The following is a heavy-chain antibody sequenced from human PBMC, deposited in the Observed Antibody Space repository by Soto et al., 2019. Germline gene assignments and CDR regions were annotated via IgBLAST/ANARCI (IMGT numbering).Heavy chain of an antibody. Sequence: PGGSLRLSCAASGFTFSSYAMHWVRQAPGKGLEWVAVISYDGSNKYYADSVKGRFTISRDNSKNTLYLQMNSLRAEDTAVYYCARDGRYCSSTSCLIPIPGYYQHWGQGTLVTVSS. V-gene: IGHV3-30-3*01. D-gene: IGHD2-2*01. J-gene: IGHJ1*01. CDR3: ARDGRYCSSTSCLIPIPGYYQH. CDR1: GFTFSSYA. CDR2: ISYDGSNK.